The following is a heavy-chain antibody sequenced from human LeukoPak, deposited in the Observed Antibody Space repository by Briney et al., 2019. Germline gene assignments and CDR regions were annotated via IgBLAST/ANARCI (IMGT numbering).Heavy chain of an antibody. CDR1: GGSISSYY. CDR2: IYYSGST. V-gene: IGHV4-59*08. D-gene: IGHD3-10*01. CDR3: ARVPGSYYNDVYYFDY. J-gene: IGHJ4*02. Sequence: PSETLSLTCSVSGGSISSYYWSWIRQPPGKGLEWIGYIYYSGSTYYNPSLKSRVTISVDTSKNQFSLKLSSVTAADTAVYYCARVPGSYYNDVYYFDYWGQGTLVTVSS.